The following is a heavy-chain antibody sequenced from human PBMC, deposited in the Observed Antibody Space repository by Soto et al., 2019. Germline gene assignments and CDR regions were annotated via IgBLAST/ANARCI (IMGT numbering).Heavy chain of an antibody. CDR2: TRNKANSYTT. V-gene: IGHV3-72*01. CDR1: GFTFSDHY. CDR3: FFLGFGGRHDCTFFPTRRSSDL. D-gene: IGHD1-1*01. Sequence: GGSLRLSYAASGFTFSDHYMDWFRQAPGKGLEWVGRTRNKANSYTTEYAASVKGRFTISRDDSKNSLYLQMNSLKTEDTAGYYCFFLGFGGRHDCTFFPTRRSSDL. J-gene: IGHJ2*01.